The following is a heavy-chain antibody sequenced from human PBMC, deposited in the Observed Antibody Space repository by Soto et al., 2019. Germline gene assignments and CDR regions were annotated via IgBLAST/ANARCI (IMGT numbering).Heavy chain of an antibody. D-gene: IGHD3-16*01. Sequence: GDLRLFSEVARLSLSNAWIGKVRQVPGKGLEWVGRIKSKTDGVTTDYAAPVKGRFTISRDDSKNTLYLQMNSLKTEATAVYYCTTVFDECGGGYYYYYYGMDVWGQGTTATGSS. CDR3: TTVFDECGGGYYYYYYGMDV. CDR2: IKSKTDGVTT. J-gene: IGHJ6*02. V-gene: IGHV3-15*01. CDR1: RLSLSNAW.